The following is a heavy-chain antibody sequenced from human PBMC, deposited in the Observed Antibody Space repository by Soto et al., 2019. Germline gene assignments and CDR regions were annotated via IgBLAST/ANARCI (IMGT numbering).Heavy chain of an antibody. Sequence: QVQLVESGGGVVQPGRSLRLSCAASGFTFRSYVMHWVRQAPGKGLEWVAFISSDGSNKYNADSVKGRFTISRDNSKNTLYVQMNSLRAEDTAVYYCARSRIPTTHAQSYAHGFDIWGQGTVVTVSS. V-gene: IGHV3-30-3*01. CDR1: GFTFRSYV. D-gene: IGHD1-7*01. CDR2: ISSDGSNK. J-gene: IGHJ3*02. CDR3: ARSRIPTTHAQSYAHGFDI.